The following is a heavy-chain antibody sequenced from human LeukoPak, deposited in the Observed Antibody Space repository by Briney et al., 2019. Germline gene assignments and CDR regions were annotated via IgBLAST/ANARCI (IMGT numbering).Heavy chain of an antibody. Sequence: ASVKVSRKASGGTFSSYAISWVRQAPGQGLEWMGGIIPIFGTANYAQKFQGRVTITADESTSTAYMELSSLRSEDTAVYYCARLGGYSGYDDYWGQGTLVTVSS. CDR3: ARLGGYSGYDDY. CDR2: IIPIFGTA. V-gene: IGHV1-69*13. CDR1: GGTFSSYA. D-gene: IGHD5-12*01. J-gene: IGHJ4*02.